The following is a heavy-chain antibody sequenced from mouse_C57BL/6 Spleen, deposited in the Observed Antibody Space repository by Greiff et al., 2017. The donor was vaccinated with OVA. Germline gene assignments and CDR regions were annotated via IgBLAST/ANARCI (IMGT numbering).Heavy chain of an antibody. J-gene: IGHJ4*01. CDR2: ISRGSSTI. D-gene: IGHD1-1*01. CDR1: GFTFSDYG. Sequence: EVMLVESGGGLVKPGGSLKLSCAASGFTFSDYGMHWVRQAPEKGLEWVAYISRGSSTIYYADTVKGRFTISRDNAKNTLFLQMTSLRSEDTAMYYCARTDYGSSSYYAMDYWGQGTSVTVSS. CDR3: ARTDYGSSSYYAMDY. V-gene: IGHV5-17*01.